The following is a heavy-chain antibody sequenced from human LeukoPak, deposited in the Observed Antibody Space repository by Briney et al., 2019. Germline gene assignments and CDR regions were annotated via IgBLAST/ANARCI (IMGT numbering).Heavy chain of an antibody. J-gene: IGHJ3*02. V-gene: IGHV4-59*01. Sequence: PSETLSLTCTVSGDSFSSYYWNWIRQPPAKGLEWIGYIYYRGNTNYNPSLKSRVTISLDTSKNQFSLKLNSVTAADTAVYYCARDGIGYCSGDSCFDAFDIWGQGTMVTVSS. D-gene: IGHD2-15*01. CDR3: ARDGIGYCSGDSCFDAFDI. CDR2: IYYRGNT. CDR1: GDSFSSYY.